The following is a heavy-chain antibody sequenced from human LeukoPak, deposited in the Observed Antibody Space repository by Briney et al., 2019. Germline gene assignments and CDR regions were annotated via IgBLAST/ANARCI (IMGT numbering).Heavy chain of an antibody. CDR1: GYTFTSYD. Sequence: ASVKVSCKASGYTFTSYDINWVRQATGQGPEWMGWMSPNSGNTGYAQKFQGRVTMTRSTSMSTAYMELSSLRAEDTAVYHCARGPGLGVRGAHLDFWGQGTLVTVSS. D-gene: IGHD3-10*01. V-gene: IGHV1-8*01. CDR2: MSPNSGNT. CDR3: ARGPGLGVRGAHLDF. J-gene: IGHJ4*02.